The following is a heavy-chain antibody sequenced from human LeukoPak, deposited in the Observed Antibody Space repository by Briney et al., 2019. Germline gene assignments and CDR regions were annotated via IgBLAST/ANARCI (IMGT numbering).Heavy chain of an antibody. CDR2: INPNSGGT. CDR1: GYTFTGYY. V-gene: IGHV1-2*02. Sequence: ASVKVSCKASGYTFTGYYMHWVRQAPGQGLGWMGWINPNSGGTNYAQKFQGRVTMTRDASISAAHMELSRLTSDDTAVYYCARVRVGEDLDYWGQGTLVTVSS. D-gene: IGHD3-16*01. J-gene: IGHJ4*02. CDR3: ARVRVGEDLDY.